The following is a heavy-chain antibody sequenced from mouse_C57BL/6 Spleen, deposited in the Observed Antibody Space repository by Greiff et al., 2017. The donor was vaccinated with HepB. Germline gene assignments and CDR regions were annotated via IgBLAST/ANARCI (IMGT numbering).Heavy chain of an antibody. CDR1: GYTFTSYW. V-gene: IGHV1-50*01. D-gene: IGHD1-1*01. Sequence: VQLQQSGAELVKPGASVKLSCKASGYTFTSYWMQWVKQRPGQGLEWIGEIDPSDSYTNYNQKFKGKATLTVDTSSSTAYMQLSSLTSEDSAVYYCGIYYYGSSYGFAYWGQGTLVTVSA. J-gene: IGHJ3*01. CDR3: GIYYYGSSYGFAY. CDR2: IDPSDSYT.